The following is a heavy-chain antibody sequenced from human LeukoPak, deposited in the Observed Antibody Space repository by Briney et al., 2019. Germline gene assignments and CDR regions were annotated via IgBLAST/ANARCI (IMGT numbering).Heavy chain of an antibody. Sequence: SETLSLTCTVSGYSISSGYYWGWIRQPPGKGLEWIGSIYHSGSTYYNPSLKSRVTISVDTSKNQFSLKLSSVTAADTAVYYCARGRDYSAYWGQGTLVTVSS. J-gene: IGHJ4*02. CDR2: IYHSGST. D-gene: IGHD4-17*01. V-gene: IGHV4-38-2*02. CDR3: ARGRDYSAY. CDR1: GYSISSGYY.